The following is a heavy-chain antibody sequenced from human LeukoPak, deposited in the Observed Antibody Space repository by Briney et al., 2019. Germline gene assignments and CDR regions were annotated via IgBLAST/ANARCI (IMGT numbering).Heavy chain of an antibody. V-gene: IGHV3-7*03. CDR2: IKGDGSDK. Sequence: GGSLRLSCAASGFTFSSSWMTWVRQAPGKGLEWLANIKGDGSDKNYVDSVKGRFTISRDNAKNSLFLQMSSLRGEDTAVYYCAKVFGSRRETTFDYWGQGTLVTVSS. J-gene: IGHJ4*02. D-gene: IGHD3-3*01. CDR3: AKVFGSRRETTFDY. CDR1: GFTFSSSW.